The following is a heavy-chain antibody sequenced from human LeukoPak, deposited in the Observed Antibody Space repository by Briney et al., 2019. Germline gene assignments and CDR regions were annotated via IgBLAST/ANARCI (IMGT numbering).Heavy chain of an antibody. Sequence: GGSLRLSCAASGSTFSSYWMAWVRQAPGKGLEWVANIKQDGSEKFYVDSVKGRFTISRDNAKNSLYLQMNSLRAEDTAVYYCARDPVSLHDYSNYFDYWGQGTLVTVSS. J-gene: IGHJ4*02. D-gene: IGHD4-11*01. CDR3: ARDPVSLHDYSNYFDY. V-gene: IGHV3-7*01. CDR2: IKQDGSEK. CDR1: GSTFSSYW.